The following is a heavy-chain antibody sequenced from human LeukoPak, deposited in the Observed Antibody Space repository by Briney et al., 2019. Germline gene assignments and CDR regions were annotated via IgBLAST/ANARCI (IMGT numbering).Heavy chain of an antibody. CDR1: GGTFSSYA. D-gene: IGHD5-24*01. CDR3: ARDPSPDVEMATTTTDY. Sequence: ASVKVSCKASGGTFSSYAISWVRQAPGQGLEWMGGIIPIFGTANYAQKFQGRVTIAADESTSTAYMELSSLRSEDTAVYYCARDPSPDVEMATTTTDYWGQGTLVTVSS. J-gene: IGHJ4*02. CDR2: IIPIFGTA. V-gene: IGHV1-69*13.